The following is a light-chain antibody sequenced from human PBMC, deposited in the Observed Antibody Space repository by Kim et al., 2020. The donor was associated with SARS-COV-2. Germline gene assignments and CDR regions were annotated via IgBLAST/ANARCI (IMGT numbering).Light chain of an antibody. Sequence: QPVLTQPPSVSGAPGQRVTISCTGSSSNFGAGYDVNWYQHLPGTVPKLLIYGNSNRPSGVPDRFSGSKSGTSASLAITGLQAEDETDYYCQSYDSSLSGYVFGTGTKVTVL. CDR3: QSYDSSLSGYV. CDR2: GNS. CDR1: SSNFGAGYD. J-gene: IGLJ1*01. V-gene: IGLV1-40*01.